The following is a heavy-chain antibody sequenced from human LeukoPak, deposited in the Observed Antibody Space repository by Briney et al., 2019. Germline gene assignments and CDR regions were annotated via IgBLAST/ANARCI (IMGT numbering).Heavy chain of an antibody. CDR3: ARDRSSWQNWFDP. D-gene: IGHD6-13*01. J-gene: IGHJ5*02. CDR1: GYTFTGYY. V-gene: IGHV1-2*02. CDR2: INPNSGGT. Sequence: ASVKVSCKASGYTFTGYYMHWVRQAPGQGLEWMGWINPNSGGTNYAQKFQGRVTMTRDTSISTAYMELSRLRSDDTAMYYCARDRSSWQNWFDPWGQGTLVTVSS.